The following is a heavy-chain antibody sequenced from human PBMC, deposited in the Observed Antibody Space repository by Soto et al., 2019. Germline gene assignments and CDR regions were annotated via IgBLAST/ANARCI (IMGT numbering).Heavy chain of an antibody. V-gene: IGHV1-3*04. Sequence: ASVKVSCKDSGYTFDTYAILWVRQAPGQRPEWMGWLNTGNGNTKYSPKFQGRVTMTRDTSASTAYMELSSLKSEDTAVYYCARGERLCSYYYGMDVWGQGSTVTVSS. CDR2: LNTGNGNT. J-gene: IGHJ6*02. CDR1: GYTFDTYA. CDR3: ARGERLCSYYYGMDV. D-gene: IGHD3-16*01.